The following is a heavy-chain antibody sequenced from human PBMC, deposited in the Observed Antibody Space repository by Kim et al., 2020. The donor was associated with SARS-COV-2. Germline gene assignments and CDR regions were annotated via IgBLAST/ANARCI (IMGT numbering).Heavy chain of an antibody. Sequence: SETLSLTCAVYGGSFSGYYWSWIRQPPGKGLEWIGEINHSGSTNYNPSLKSRVTISVDTSKNQFSLKLSSVTAADTAVYYCARKLLWFGFDPWGQGTLVT. CDR3: ARKLLWFGFDP. CDR1: GGSFSGYY. D-gene: IGHD3-10*01. CDR2: INHSGST. V-gene: IGHV4-34*01. J-gene: IGHJ5*02.